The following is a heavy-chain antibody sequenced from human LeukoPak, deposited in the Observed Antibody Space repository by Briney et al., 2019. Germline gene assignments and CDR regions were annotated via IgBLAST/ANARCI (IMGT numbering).Heavy chain of an antibody. Sequence: SQTLSLTCTVSGGSISSGSYYWSWIRQPAGKGLEWIGRIYTSGSTNYNPSLKSRVTISVDTSKSQFSLKLSSVTAADTAVYYCARDGDTSFDIWGQGTMVTVSS. J-gene: IGHJ3*02. V-gene: IGHV4-61*02. D-gene: IGHD7-27*01. CDR2: IYTSGST. CDR3: ARDGDTSFDI. CDR1: GGSISSGSYY.